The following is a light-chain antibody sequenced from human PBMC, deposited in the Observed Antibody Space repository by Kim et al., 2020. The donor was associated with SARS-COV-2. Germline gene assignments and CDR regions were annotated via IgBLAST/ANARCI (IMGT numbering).Light chain of an antibody. J-gene: IGLJ2*01. CDR2: DVS. V-gene: IGLV2-14*03. CDR3: ASYTSRSAHVL. CDR1: TSDIGGYNF. Sequence: QSITIACSGGTSDIGGYNFVSWYQHHPGKAPKLIIYDVSKRPSGVSDRFFASKSGNTASLTVSGLQAEDEGDYYCASYTSRSAHVLFGGGTQLTVL.